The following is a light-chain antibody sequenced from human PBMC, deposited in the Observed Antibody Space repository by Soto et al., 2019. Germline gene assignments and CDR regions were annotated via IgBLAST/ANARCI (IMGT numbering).Light chain of an antibody. V-gene: IGKV1-39*01. CDR2: TAS. CDR1: ERISDY. CDR3: QQTNTAPWT. Sequence: IQLTQSPSSLSASLRDTVSITCRASERISDYLAWYQQKPGKAPKLLINTASSLRSGVPSRFSGSGSGTDFTLTIDSLQPEDFATYFCQQTNTAPWTFAQGTKVDIK. J-gene: IGKJ1*01.